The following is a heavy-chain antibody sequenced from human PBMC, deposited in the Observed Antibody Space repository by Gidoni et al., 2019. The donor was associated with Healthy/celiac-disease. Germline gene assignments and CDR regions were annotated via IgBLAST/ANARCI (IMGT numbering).Heavy chain of an antibody. J-gene: IGHJ6*02. Sequence: EVQLLESGGGLVQPGGSLRLSCAASGFTFSSYDMSWVRQAPGKGREWVSAISGSGGSPSYADSVKGRFTISRDNSKNTLYLQMNGLRAEDTAVYYCAKVAGEYQLLSYYYYYYGMDVWGQGTTVTVSS. D-gene: IGHD2-2*01. CDR3: AKVAGEYQLLSYYYYYYGMDV. CDR1: GFTFSSYD. V-gene: IGHV3-23*01. CDR2: ISGSGGSP.